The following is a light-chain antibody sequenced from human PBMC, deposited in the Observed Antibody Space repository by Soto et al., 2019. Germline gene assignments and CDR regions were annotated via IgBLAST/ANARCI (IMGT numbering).Light chain of an antibody. CDR1: SSDVGGYNY. Sequence: QSVLTQPPSASGSPGQSVTISCTATSSDVGGYNYVSWYQQQPGKAPKLMIYEVNKRPSGVPDRFSGSKSGNTAPLTVSGLQAEDEADYYCSSYAGSSNVFGTRTKVTVL. J-gene: IGLJ1*01. CDR3: SSYAGSSNV. CDR2: EVN. V-gene: IGLV2-8*01.